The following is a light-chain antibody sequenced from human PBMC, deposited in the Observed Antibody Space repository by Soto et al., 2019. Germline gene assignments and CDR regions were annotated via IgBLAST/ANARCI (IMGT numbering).Light chain of an antibody. CDR3: SSYTSSSTVV. Sequence: QSALTQPASVSGSPGQSITISCTGTSSDVGGYNYVSWYQQHPGKAPKLMIYDVRNRPSEVSHRFSGSKAGNPAPLTISGLQAEDEADYYCSSYTSSSTVVFGGGTKLTVL. J-gene: IGLJ2*01. CDR2: DVR. CDR1: SSDVGGYNY. V-gene: IGLV2-14*01.